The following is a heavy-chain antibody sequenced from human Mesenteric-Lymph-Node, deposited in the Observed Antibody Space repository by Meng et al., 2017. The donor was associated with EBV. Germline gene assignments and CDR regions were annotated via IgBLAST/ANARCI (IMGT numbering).Heavy chain of an antibody. CDR1: GYTFTNFG. CDR3: ARISDYDSSGLDY. Sequence: QFQLVQSGGEMKKPWALVKVSCKASGYTFTNFGITWVRQAPGQGLEWLGWISAYNSNTDYAQSLQGRVIMTKDTSTSTAYMDLRSLRPDDTAVYYCARISDYDSSGLDYWGQGTLVTVSS. J-gene: IGHJ4*02. D-gene: IGHD3-22*01. CDR2: ISAYNSNT. V-gene: IGHV1-18*01.